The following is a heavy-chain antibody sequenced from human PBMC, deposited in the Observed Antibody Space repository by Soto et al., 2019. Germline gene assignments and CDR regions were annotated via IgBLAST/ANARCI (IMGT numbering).Heavy chain of an antibody. CDR1: GFTFTNYV. CDR2: IHAGSGNT. CDR3: ARVRSGYDRYYYGMDV. J-gene: IGHJ6*02. V-gene: IGHV1-18*01. D-gene: IGHD5-12*01. Sequence: GASVKVSCKGSGFTFTNYVLYWVRQAPGLRLEWMGWIHAGSGNTNYAQKLQGRVTMTTDTSTSTAYMELRSLRSDDTAVYYCARVRSGYDRYYYGMDVWGQGTTVTVSS.